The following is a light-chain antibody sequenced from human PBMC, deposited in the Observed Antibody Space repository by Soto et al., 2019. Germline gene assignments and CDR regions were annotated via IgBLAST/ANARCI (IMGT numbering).Light chain of an antibody. CDR1: QSVSSTY. CDR2: GAS. Sequence: ENVLTQSPGTLSLSPGERATLSCRASQSVSSTYLAWYQHKPGQAPRLLIYGASTRATGIPDRFSGSVSGTDFTLTISRLEPEDFAGYYCQQYGSSPLMYTFGQGTKLEIK. V-gene: IGKV3-20*01. J-gene: IGKJ2*01. CDR3: QQYGSSPLMYT.